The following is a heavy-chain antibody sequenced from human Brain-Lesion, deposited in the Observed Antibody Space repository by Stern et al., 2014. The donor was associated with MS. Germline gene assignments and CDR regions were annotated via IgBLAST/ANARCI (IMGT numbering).Heavy chain of an antibody. D-gene: IGHD2-2*01. V-gene: IGHV4-61*02. CDR1: GGSISSGGYY. Sequence: QVQLVESGPGLVKPSQTLSLSCTVSGGSISSGGYYWSWIRQPAGKGLEWIGRIFNSGRTSYNPPLQSRGTHSKDTSKNQFSLRLNSMTAADTAVYYCARGRVVPGFQYYATDVWGQGTTVIVSS. CDR2: IFNSGRT. J-gene: IGHJ6*02. CDR3: ARGRVVPGFQYYATDV.